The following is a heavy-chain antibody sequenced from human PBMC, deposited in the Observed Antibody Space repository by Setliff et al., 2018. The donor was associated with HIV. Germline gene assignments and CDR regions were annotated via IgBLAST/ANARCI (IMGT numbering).Heavy chain of an antibody. CDR3: AREATLRQLWSMGSFDI. Sequence: SETLSLTCTVSGGSISSHSWSWIRQPPGKGLEWIGSISYSGSTNYNPSLKSRVTISVDTSKNQFSLKLSSVAAADAAVYYFAREATLRQLWSMGSFDIWGQGTMVTVSS. CDR2: ISYSGST. J-gene: IGHJ3*02. V-gene: IGHV4-59*11. CDR1: GGSISSHS. D-gene: IGHD5-18*01.